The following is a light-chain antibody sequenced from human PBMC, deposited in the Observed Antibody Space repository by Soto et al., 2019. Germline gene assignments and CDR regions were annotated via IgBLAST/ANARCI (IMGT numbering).Light chain of an antibody. CDR3: QQYNSYPRT. CDR2: DAS. Sequence: DIQMTQSPSTLSASVGDSVTITCRASQSISSWLAWYQQKTGKAPKLLIYDASSLESGVPSRLSGSGSGTELNLTISSLQPGDFATYYCQQYNSYPRTCGQGTKVDIK. CDR1: QSISSW. V-gene: IGKV1-5*01. J-gene: IGKJ1*01.